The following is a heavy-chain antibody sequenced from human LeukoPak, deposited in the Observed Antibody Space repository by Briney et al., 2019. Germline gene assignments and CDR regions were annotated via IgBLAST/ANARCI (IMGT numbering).Heavy chain of an antibody. D-gene: IGHD5-18*01. CDR1: GGTFSSYA. CDR2: IIPIFGTA. J-gene: IGHJ6*02. Sequence: SVKVSCTASGGTFSSYAISWVRQAPGQGLEWMGGIIPIFGTANYAQTFQGRVTIIADESTSTAYMELSSLRSEDTAVYYCARDLLQLLMYYYYGMDVWGQGTTVTVSS. CDR3: ARDLLQLLMYYYYGMDV. V-gene: IGHV1-69*13.